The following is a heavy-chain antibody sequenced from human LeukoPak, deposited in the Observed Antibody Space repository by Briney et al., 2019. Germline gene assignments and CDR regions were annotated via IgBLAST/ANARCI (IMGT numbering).Heavy chain of an antibody. J-gene: IGHJ4*02. CDR1: GGSTSSYY. D-gene: IGHD4/OR15-4a*01. Sequence: SETLSLTCTVTGGSTSSYYWNWIRPPPGEGLEWIAYIYYSGSTNYNHSLKSRVTISLDTSKNQFSLKLSSETAADTAVDYGSRDFNGANSFHYWGQGTLVSVSS. V-gene: IGHV4-59*01. CDR2: IYYSGST. CDR3: SRDFNGANSFHY.